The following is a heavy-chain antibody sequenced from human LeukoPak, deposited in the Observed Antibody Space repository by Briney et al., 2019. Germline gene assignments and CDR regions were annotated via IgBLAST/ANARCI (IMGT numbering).Heavy chain of an antibody. CDR1: GFSFSSYP. CDR3: ARIQRAAAGTGKYYHYFYGMDV. CDR2: INSDTNIT. J-gene: IGHJ6*02. Sequence: GGSLRLSCVASGFSFSSYPMDWVRQAPGKGLEWVSHINSDTNITPYTASVSGRFTISRDNAKNSLYLQMNSLRAEDTAVYYCARIQRAAAGTGKYYHYFYGMDVWGQGTTVTVS. D-gene: IGHD6-13*01. V-gene: IGHV3-48*04.